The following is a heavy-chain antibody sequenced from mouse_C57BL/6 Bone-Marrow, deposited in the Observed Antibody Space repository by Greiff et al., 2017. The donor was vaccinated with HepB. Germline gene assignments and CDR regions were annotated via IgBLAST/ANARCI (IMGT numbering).Heavy chain of an antibody. V-gene: IGHV1-63*01. Sequence: VKLQESGAELVRPGTSVKMSCKASGYTFTNYWIGWAKQRPGHGLEWIGDIYPGGGYTNYNEKFKGKATLTADKSSSTAYMQFSSLTSEDSAIYYCAREGNYFDYWGQGTTLTVSS. J-gene: IGHJ2*01. CDR2: IYPGGGYT. CDR3: AREGNYFDY. CDR1: GYTFTNYW.